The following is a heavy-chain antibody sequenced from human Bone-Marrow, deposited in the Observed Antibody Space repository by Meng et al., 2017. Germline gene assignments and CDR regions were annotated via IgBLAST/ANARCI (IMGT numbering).Heavy chain of an antibody. D-gene: IGHD6-13*01. CDR1: GGTFSNFG. V-gene: IGHV1-69*13. J-gene: IGHJ4*02. CDR2: IIPIFGSA. CDR3: ARGPDPTKSSWYGFGFDY. Sequence: SVKVSCKASGGTFSNFGISWVRQAPGQGLEWMGAIIPIFGSANYAQKFQGRVTITADEPTSTAYMELSSLRSEDTAMYYCARGPDPTKSSWYGFGFDYWGQGTLVTVSS.